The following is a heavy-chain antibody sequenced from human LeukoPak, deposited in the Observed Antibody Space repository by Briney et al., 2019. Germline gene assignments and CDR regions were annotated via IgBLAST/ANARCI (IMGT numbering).Heavy chain of an antibody. CDR3: ARDAGGSSWFDP. Sequence: ASVKVSCKASGYTFTGYYMHWVRQAPGQGLEWMGWINPNSGGTNYAQKFQGRVTMTRDTSISTAYMELSRLRSDDTAVYYCARDAGGSSWFDPWGQGTLVTVSS. J-gene: IGHJ5*02. V-gene: IGHV1-2*02. CDR2: INPNSGGT. CDR1: GYTFTGYY. D-gene: IGHD3-16*01.